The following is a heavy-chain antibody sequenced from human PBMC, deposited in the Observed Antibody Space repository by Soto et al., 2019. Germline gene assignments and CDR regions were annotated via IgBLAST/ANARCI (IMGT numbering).Heavy chain of an antibody. CDR1: GFTFSSYA. V-gene: IGHV3-23*01. Sequence: GGSLRLSCAASGFTFSSYAMGWVRQGPGKGLEWVAVVSIGGSTHYADSVRGRFTISRDNSKNTLSLQMNSLTAEDTAVYFCAKRRGAGGHFDYWGQGALVT. J-gene: IGHJ4*02. CDR3: AKRRGAGGHFDY. CDR2: VSIGGST. D-gene: IGHD2-15*01.